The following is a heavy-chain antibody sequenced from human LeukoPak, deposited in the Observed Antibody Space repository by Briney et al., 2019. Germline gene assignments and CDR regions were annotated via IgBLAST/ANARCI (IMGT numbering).Heavy chain of an antibody. Sequence: GGSLRLSCAASGFTFSNFWMSWVRQAPGKGLEWVANIKPDESERYYVDSVKGRFTISRDNSKNTLYLQMNSLRAGDTAVYYCTKGMHSSASGTSDYWGQGTLVTVSS. D-gene: IGHD6-6*01. J-gene: IGHJ4*02. V-gene: IGHV3-7*03. CDR1: GFTFSNFW. CDR3: TKGMHSSASGTSDY. CDR2: IKPDESER.